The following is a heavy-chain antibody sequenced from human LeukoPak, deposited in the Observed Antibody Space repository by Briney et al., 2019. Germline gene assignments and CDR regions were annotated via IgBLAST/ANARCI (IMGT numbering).Heavy chain of an antibody. Sequence: GGSLRLSCAASEFTFSSYGMHWVRQAPGKGLVWVSRISPDGSTTSYADSVKGRFTISRDNAKNTLYVQMKSLRAEDTAVYYCARAEAPYAFDVWGQGTMVTVSS. J-gene: IGHJ3*01. CDR1: EFTFSSYG. CDR3: ARAEAPYAFDV. V-gene: IGHV3-74*01. CDR2: ISPDGSTT.